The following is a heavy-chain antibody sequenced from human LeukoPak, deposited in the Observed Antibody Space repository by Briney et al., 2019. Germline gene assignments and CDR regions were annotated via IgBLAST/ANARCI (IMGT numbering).Heavy chain of an antibody. CDR2: ISGSGGST. J-gene: IGHJ4*02. D-gene: IGHD4-17*01. V-gene: IGHV3-23*01. CDR1: GFTFRGYA. Sequence: GGSLRLSCAASGFTFRGYARSWVPQAPGKGLEWVSAISGSGGSTYYADSVKGRFTISRDNSKNTLYLQMNSLRAEDTAVYYCARGRQNYGDYPYWGQGTLVTVSS. CDR3: ARGRQNYGDYPY.